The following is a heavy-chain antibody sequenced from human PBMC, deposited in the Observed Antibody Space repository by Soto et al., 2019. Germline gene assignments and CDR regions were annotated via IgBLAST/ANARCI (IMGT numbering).Heavy chain of an antibody. Sequence: GGSLRLSCAASGFTFSSYSMNWVRQAPGKGLEWVSYISSSSSTIYYADSVKGRFTISIDNAKNSLYLQMNSLRDEDTAVYYCARDPLISTRHNWFDPWGQGTLVTVSS. D-gene: IGHD2-2*01. CDR2: ISSSSSTI. V-gene: IGHV3-48*02. CDR3: ARDPLISTRHNWFDP. J-gene: IGHJ5*02. CDR1: GFTFSSYS.